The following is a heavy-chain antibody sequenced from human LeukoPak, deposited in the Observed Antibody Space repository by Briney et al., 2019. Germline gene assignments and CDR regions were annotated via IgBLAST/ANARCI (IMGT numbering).Heavy chain of an antibody. D-gene: IGHD1-26*01. CDR3: ARSSPVGATFYFDY. J-gene: IGHJ4*02. CDR1: GGSISSGSYY. Sequence: SQTLSLTCTVSGGSISSGSYYWSWIRQPAGKGLEWIGRIYTSGSTNYNPSLKSRVTISVDTSKNQFSLKLSSVTAADMAVYYCARSSPVGATFYFDYWGQGTLVTVSS. CDR2: IYTSGST. V-gene: IGHV4-61*02.